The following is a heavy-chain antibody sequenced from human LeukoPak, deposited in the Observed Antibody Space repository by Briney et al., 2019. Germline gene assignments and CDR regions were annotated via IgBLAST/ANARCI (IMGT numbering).Heavy chain of an antibody. CDR3: ARDYSSSSYYFDY. CDR1: GYTFTGYY. Sequence: GASVKVSCKASGYTFTGYYMHWVRQAPGQRLEWMGRINPNSGGTNYAQKFQGRVTMTRDTSISTAYMELSRLRSDDTAVYYCARDYSSSSYYFDYWGQGTLVTVSS. V-gene: IGHV1-2*06. J-gene: IGHJ4*02. CDR2: INPNSGGT. D-gene: IGHD6-13*01.